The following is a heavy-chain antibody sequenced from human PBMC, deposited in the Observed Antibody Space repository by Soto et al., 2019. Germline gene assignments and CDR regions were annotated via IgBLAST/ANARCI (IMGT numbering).Heavy chain of an antibody. CDR2: ISSSSSYI. J-gene: IGHJ4*02. V-gene: IGHV3-21*01. D-gene: IGHD4-17*01. CDR1: GFTFSSYS. Sequence: GGSLRLSYAASGFTFSSYSMNWVRQAPGKGLEWVSSISSSSSYIYYADSVKGRFTISRDNAKNSLYLQMNSLRAEDTAVYYCARFSSIYGDYTIDYWGQGTLVTVSS. CDR3: ARFSSIYGDYTIDY.